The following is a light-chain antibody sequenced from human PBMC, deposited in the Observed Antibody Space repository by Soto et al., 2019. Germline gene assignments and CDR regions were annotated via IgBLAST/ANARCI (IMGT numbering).Light chain of an antibody. CDR3: QQYNNWPFS. CDR2: DVS. J-gene: IGKJ5*01. V-gene: IGKV3-15*01. CDR1: QSVSSS. Sequence: EIVMTQSPATLSVSPGERATLSCRASQSVSSSLAWYQQKPGQAPRLLIYDVSIRATGVPARFSGTGSETDFTLTISGLQSEDSAVYFCQQYNNWPFSFGQGTRLEI.